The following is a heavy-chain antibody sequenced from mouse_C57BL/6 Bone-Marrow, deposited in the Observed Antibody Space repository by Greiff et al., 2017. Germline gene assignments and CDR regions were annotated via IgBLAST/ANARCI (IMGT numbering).Heavy chain of an antibody. J-gene: IGHJ3*01. CDR3: AREGGSSFAY. CDR2: IWSGGST. Sequence: QVQLQQSGPGLVQPSQSLSITCTVSGFSLTSYGVHWVRQSPGQGLEWLGVIWSGGSTDYNAAFISRLSISKDNSKSQVFIKMNRQQADDTAIYYCAREGGSSFAYWGQGTLVTVSA. CDR1: GFSLTSYG. V-gene: IGHV2-2*01.